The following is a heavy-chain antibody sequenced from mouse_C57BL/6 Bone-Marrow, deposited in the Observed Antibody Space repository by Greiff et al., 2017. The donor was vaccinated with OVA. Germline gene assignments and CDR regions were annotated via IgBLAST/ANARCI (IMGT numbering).Heavy chain of an antibody. CDR2: IYPRSGNT. CDR3: ARKEMAYYGSYWYFDV. CDR1: GYTFTSYG. D-gene: IGHD1-1*01. Sequence: VKLQESGAELARPGASVKLSCKASGYTFTSYGISWVKQRTGQGLEWIGEIYPRSGNTYYNEKFKGKATLTADKSSSTAYMELRSLTSEDSAVYFCARKEMAYYGSYWYFDVWGTGTTVTVSS. J-gene: IGHJ1*03. V-gene: IGHV1-81*01.